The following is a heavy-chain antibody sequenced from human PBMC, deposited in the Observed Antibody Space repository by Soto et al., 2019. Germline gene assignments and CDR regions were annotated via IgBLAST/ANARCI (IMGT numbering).Heavy chain of an antibody. CDR2: INEDGSER. CDR1: GFTFSTYW. Sequence: PGGSLRLSCAASGFTFSTYWMSWVRQTPGKGLEWVANINEDGSERYYVDSVKGRFTISRDNAKNSLYLQMNSLRGEDTAVYYCATVWFFDYWGQGTLVTSFS. J-gene: IGHJ4*02. CDR3: ATVWFFDY. D-gene: IGHD3-9*01. V-gene: IGHV3-7*05.